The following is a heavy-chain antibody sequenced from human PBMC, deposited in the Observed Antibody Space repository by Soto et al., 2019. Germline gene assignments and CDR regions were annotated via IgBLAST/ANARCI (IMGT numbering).Heavy chain of an antibody. J-gene: IGHJ4*02. V-gene: IGHV3-30*18. CDR3: AKDLDWNDGFDY. Sequence: GGSLRLSCAASGFTFSSYGMHWVRQAPGKGLEWVAVISYDGSNKYYADSVKGRFTISRDNSKNTLYLQMNSLRAEDTAVYYCAKDLDWNDGFDYWGQGTLVTVSS. CDR1: GFTFSSYG. D-gene: IGHD1-1*01. CDR2: ISYDGSNK.